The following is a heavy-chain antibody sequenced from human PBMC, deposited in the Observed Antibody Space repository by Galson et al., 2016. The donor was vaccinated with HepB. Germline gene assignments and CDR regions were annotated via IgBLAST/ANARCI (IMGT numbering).Heavy chain of an antibody. D-gene: IGHD5-18*01. CDR1: GYTFTGYY. V-gene: IGHV1-2*02. CDR2: INPNSGGT. Sequence: SVKVSCKASGYTFTGYYMHWVRQAPGQGLEWMGWINPNSGGTNYAQKFQGRVTMTRDTSISTAYMELSRLRSDDTAVYYCARPRRYSYGLSPYYFDYWGQGTLVTVSS. J-gene: IGHJ4*02. CDR3: ARPRRYSYGLSPYYFDY.